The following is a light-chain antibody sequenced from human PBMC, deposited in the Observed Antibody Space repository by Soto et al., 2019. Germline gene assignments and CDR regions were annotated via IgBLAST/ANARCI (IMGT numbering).Light chain of an antibody. CDR3: QQRSNWPWT. CDR2: DAS. J-gene: IGKJ1*01. V-gene: IGKV3-11*01. CDR1: QSVSSY. Sequence: IVMPQSHATLSVSPGERATLSCRASQSVSSYLAWYQQKPGQAPRLLIYDASNRATGIPARFSGSGSGTDFTLTISSLEPEDFAVYYCQQRSNWPWTFGQGTKVDIK.